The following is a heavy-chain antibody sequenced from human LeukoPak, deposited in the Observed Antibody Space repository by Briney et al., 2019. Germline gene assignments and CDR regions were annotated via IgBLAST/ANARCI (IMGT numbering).Heavy chain of an antibody. V-gene: IGHV5-51*01. CDR1: GYRFTSYW. J-gene: IGHJ5*02. D-gene: IGHD5-24*01. Sequence: GESLQISCQGSGYRFTSYWIGWVRQMPGKGLEWMGIIYPGDSDTRYSPSFQGQVTISADKSISTAYLQWSSLKASDTAMYYCARLPDGYKRRNWFDPWGQGTLVTVSS. CDR2: IYPGDSDT. CDR3: ARLPDGYKRRNWFDP.